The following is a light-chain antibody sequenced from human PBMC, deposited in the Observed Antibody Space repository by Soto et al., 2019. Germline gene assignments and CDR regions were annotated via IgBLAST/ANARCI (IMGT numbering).Light chain of an antibody. CDR1: QSLNSA. CDR2: AAS. J-gene: IGKJ4*01. CDR3: QQSHNSPVT. Sequence: IKMTQSPAALSLSGGDIDTIPCRASQSLNSAFAWYQQKPGKAPTLLIYAASTRPTGVPARGSGSGSGAEFTLTISSLQSEDFVTYYCQQSHNSPVTFGGGTKGDIK. V-gene: IGKV3-15*01.